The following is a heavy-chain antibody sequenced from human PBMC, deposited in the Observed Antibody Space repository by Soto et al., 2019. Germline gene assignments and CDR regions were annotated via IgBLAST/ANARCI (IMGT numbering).Heavy chain of an antibody. CDR2: INPNSGGT. CDR3: ARDRSGYCSGGSCSPHYYYYGMDV. D-gene: IGHD2-15*01. Sequence: ASVKVSCKASGYTFTGYYMHWVRQAPGQGLEWMGWINPNSGGTNYAQKFQGWVTMTRDTSISTAYMELRSLRSDDTAVYYCARDRSGYCSGGSCSPHYYYYGMDVWGQGTKVTVYS. J-gene: IGHJ6*02. V-gene: IGHV1-2*04. CDR1: GYTFTGYY.